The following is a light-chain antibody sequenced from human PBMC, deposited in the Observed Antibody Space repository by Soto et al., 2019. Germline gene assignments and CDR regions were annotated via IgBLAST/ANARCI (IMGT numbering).Light chain of an antibody. V-gene: IGKV3-20*01. Sequence: EVVLTQSPCTLSLSPGERATLSCRASQSVSNNYLAWYQQKPGQGPRLLIFGSSDRATGIPDRFSGSGSGTDLTLTISRLEPEDFAVYYCQQYGSPPPYTFGQGTKLEIK. CDR2: GSS. J-gene: IGKJ2*01. CDR3: QQYGSPPPYT. CDR1: QSVSNNY.